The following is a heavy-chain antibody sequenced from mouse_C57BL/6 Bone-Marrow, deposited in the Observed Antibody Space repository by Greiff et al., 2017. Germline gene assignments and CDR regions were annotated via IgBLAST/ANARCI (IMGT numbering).Heavy chain of an antibody. CDR1: GFNIKDDY. J-gene: IGHJ4*01. CDR3: ATDLYPCYGSSMDY. Sequence: VQLQQSGAELVRPGASVKLSCTASGFNIKDDYMHWVKQRPEQGLEWIGWIDPENGDTEYASKFQGKATITADTSSNTAYLQLSSLTSEDTGLYYGATDLYPCYGSSMDYWGQGTSVTVSS. V-gene: IGHV14-4*01. CDR2: IDPENGDT. D-gene: IGHD1-1*01.